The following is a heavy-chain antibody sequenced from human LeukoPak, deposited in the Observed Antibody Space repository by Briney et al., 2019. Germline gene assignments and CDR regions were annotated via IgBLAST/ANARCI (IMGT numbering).Heavy chain of an antibody. CDR1: GGSFSGYY. CDR3: AFFLRFLEWLPPPLGY. CDR2: INHSGST. Sequence: SETLSLTCAVYGGSFSGYYWSWIRQPPGKGLEWIGEINHSGSTNYNPSPKSRVTISVDTPKNQFSLKLSSVTAADTAVYYCAFFLRFLEWLPPPLGYWGQGTLVTVSS. J-gene: IGHJ4*02. V-gene: IGHV4-34*01. D-gene: IGHD3-3*01.